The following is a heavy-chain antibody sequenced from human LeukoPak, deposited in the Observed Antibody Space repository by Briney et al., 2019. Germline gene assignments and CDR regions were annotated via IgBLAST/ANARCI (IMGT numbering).Heavy chain of an antibody. J-gene: IGHJ4*02. CDR2: IYPGDSDT. CDR3: ARGAYCSSTSCYWNYFDY. Sequence: GESLKISCKGSGYSFTSYWIGWVRQMPGKGLEWMGIIYPGDSDTRYSPSFQSQVTISADKSISTAYLQWSSLKASDTAMYYCARGAYCSSTSCYWNYFDYWGQGTLVTVSS. D-gene: IGHD2-2*01. CDR1: GYSFTSYW. V-gene: IGHV5-51*01.